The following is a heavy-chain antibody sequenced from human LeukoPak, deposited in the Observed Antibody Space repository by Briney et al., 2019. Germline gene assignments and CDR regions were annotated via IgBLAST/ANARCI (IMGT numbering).Heavy chain of an antibody. CDR2: ISGSGGST. CDR1: GFTFSSYA. J-gene: IGHJ3*02. Sequence: GGSLRLSCAASGFTFSSYAMNWVRQAPGKGLEWVSAISGSGGSTYYADSVKGRFTSSRDNSKNTLYLQMNSLRAEDTAVYYCAKGARYNWKGDAFDIWGQGTMVTVSS. V-gene: IGHV3-23*01. D-gene: IGHD1-20*01. CDR3: AKGARYNWKGDAFDI.